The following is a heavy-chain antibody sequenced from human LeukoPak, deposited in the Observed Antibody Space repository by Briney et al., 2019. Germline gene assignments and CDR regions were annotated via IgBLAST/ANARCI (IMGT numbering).Heavy chain of an antibody. D-gene: IGHD1-1*01. CDR1: GGSVSSNNDY. CDR3: AAHGAIQLVRLHY. J-gene: IGHJ4*02. Sequence: SETLSLTCTVSGGSVSSNNDYWGWIRQPPGRGLEWIGRNCSSGGAWYNPSLKSRVTISVETSRNQLSLRLDSVTAADTAVYYCAAHGAIQLVRLHYWGQGTLVTVSS. V-gene: IGHV4-39*01. CDR2: NCSSGGA.